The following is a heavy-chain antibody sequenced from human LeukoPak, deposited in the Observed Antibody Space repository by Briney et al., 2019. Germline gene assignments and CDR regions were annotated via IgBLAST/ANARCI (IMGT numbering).Heavy chain of an antibody. CDR1: GYTFSSYA. V-gene: IGHV1-3*01. J-gene: IGHJ2*01. CDR2: INAGNGNT. CDR3: ALGYSYGYWYFDL. D-gene: IGHD5-18*01. Sequence: ASVKVSCKASGYTFSSYAMHWVRQAPGQRLEWMGWINAGNGNTKFSHEFQGRVTMTTDTSTSTAYMELRSLRSDDTAVYYCALGYSYGYWYFDLWGRGTLVTVSS.